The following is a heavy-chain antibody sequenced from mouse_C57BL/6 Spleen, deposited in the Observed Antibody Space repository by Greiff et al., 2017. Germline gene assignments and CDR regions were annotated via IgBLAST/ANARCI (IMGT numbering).Heavy chain of an antibody. D-gene: IGHD2-1*01. J-gene: IGHJ2*01. CDR3: ARRGIYYGPFDY. Sequence: QVQLQQSGAELAKPGASVKLSCKASGYTFTSYWMHWVKQRPGQGLEWIGYINPSSGYTKYNQTFKDKVTLTADKSSSTAYRRLSSLTYEDSAVYYCARRGIYYGPFDYWGQGTTLTVSS. CDR2: INPSSGYT. V-gene: IGHV1-7*01. CDR1: GYTFTSYW.